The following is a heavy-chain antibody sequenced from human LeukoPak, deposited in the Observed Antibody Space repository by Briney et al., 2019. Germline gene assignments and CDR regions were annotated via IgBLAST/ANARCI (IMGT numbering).Heavy chain of an antibody. CDR1: GFTFSSYW. D-gene: IGHD3-3*01. CDR2: LSTDGSST. J-gene: IGHJ4*02. V-gene: IGHV3-74*01. CDR3: ARVSCDYTTCKYPFDY. Sequence: GGSLRLSCAASGFTFSSYWMHWVRQAPGQGLVWLSRLSTDGSSTDYADSVKGRFTISRDNAKNTLYLQMNSLRAEDTAVYYCARVSCDYTTCKYPFDYWGREPWSPSPQ.